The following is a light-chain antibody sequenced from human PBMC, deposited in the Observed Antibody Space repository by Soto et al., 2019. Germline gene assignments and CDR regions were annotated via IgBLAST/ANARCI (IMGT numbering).Light chain of an antibody. CDR1: QSVSNN. J-gene: IGKJ5*01. CDR2: YAA. CDR3: QQYNNWPPIT. Sequence: EIMMTQSPATLSVSPGERATLSCRASQSVSNNLAWYQQKPGQAPRLLIYYAATRATGIPARFSGSGSGTEFTLTISSLQSEDFALYYCQQYNNWPPITFGQGTRLEIK. V-gene: IGKV3-15*01.